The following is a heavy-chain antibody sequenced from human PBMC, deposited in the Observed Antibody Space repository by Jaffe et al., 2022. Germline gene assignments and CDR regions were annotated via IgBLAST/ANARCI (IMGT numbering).Heavy chain of an antibody. CDR3: ARVSNYGDDYFDY. V-gene: IGHV3-21*01. CDR1: GFTFSSYS. CDR2: ISSSSSYI. Sequence: EVQLVESGGGLVKPGGSLRLSCAASGFTFSSYSMNWVRQAPGKGLEWVSSISSSSSYIYYADSVKGRFTISRDNAKNSLYLQMNSLRAEDTAVYYCARVSNYGDDYFDYWGQGTLVTVSS. J-gene: IGHJ4*02. D-gene: IGHD4-17*01.